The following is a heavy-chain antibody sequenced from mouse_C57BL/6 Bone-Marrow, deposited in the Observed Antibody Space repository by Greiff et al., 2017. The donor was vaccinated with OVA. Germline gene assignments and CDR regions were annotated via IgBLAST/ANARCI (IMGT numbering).Heavy chain of an antibody. CDR3: TTGAAY. J-gene: IGHJ3*01. CDR2: IDPENGDT. V-gene: IGHV14-4*01. Sequence: DVKLVESGAELVRPGASVKLSCTASGFNIKDDYMHWVKQRPEQGLEWIGWIDPENGDTEYASKFQGKATITEDTSSNTAYLQLSSLTSEDTAVYYCTTGAAYWGQGTLVTVSA. CDR1: GFNIKDDY.